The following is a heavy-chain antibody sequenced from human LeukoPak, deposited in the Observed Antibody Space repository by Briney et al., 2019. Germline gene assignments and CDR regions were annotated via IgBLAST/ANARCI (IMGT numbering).Heavy chain of an antibody. J-gene: IGHJ6*02. CDR2: IIPIFGTA. V-gene: IGHV1-69*13. CDR3: ARDPSSTSSYRPMDV. D-gene: IGHD2-2*01. CDR1: GGTFISYA. Sequence: SVKVSCKASGGTFISYAISWVRQAPGQGLEWMGGIIPIFGTANYAQKFQGRVTITADESTSTAYMELSSLRSEDTAVYYCARDPSSTSSYRPMDVWGQGTTVTVSS.